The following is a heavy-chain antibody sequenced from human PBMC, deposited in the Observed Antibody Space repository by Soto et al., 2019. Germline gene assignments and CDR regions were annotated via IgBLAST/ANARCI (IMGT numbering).Heavy chain of an antibody. J-gene: IGHJ5*02. CDR3: ARDPTPYGVGHTWLDT. V-gene: IGHV3-33*01. CDR2: LWYDGSNE. CDR1: GFTLSSFG. D-gene: IGHD1-26*01. Sequence: QVQLVESGGGVVQPGRSLRLSCAASGFTLSSFGMHWVRQAPGKGLEWVAVLWYDGSNEVYAESVKGRFTISRDNSKNKLYLQMNSLRVEDTAVYYCARDPTPYGVGHTWLDTWGQGTLVTVSS.